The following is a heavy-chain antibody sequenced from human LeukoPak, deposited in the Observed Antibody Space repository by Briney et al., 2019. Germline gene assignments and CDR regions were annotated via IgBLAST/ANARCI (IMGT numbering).Heavy chain of an antibody. J-gene: IGHJ4*02. D-gene: IGHD4-23*01. CDR3: ACLRRNITPFDY. CDR1: GFTFSSYW. CDR2: INSDGSSA. V-gene: IGHV3-74*03. Sequence: GGSLRPSCAASGFTFSSYWMNWVRQAPGEGLVWISVINSDGSSALYADFVRGRFTISRDNAKNTLYLQMHSLRGEGSAVYYWACLRRNITPFDYWGQGTLVTVSS.